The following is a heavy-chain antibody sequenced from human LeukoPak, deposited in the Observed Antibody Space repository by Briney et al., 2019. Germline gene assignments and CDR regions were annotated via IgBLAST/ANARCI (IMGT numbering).Heavy chain of an antibody. V-gene: IGHV1-2*02. CDR1: GYTFTGYY. J-gene: IGHJ5*02. CDR3: AMLFGSSSEEWFDP. D-gene: IGHD6-6*01. CDR2: INPNSGGT. Sequence: ASVKVSCKASGYTFTGYYMHWVRQAPGQGLEWMGWINPNSGGTNYAQKFQGRVTMTRDTSISTAYMELSRLRSDDTAVYYCAMLFGSSSEEWFDPWGQGTLVTVSS.